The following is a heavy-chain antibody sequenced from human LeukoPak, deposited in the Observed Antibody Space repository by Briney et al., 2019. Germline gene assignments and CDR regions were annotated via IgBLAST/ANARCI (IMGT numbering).Heavy chain of an antibody. CDR2: VSYSGGT. CDR3: VRLSTYYAFWSPLDY. D-gene: IGHD3-3*01. J-gene: IGHJ4*02. CDR1: GASFSSHD. V-gene: IGHV4-59*11. Sequence: SETLSLTCTVSGASFSSHDWSWIRQPPGKGLEWVGYVSYSGGTNYNPSLKSRVTISLDTSKDQFSLRLNSVTAAGTGVYYCVRLSTYYAFWSPLDYWGQGTLVTVSS.